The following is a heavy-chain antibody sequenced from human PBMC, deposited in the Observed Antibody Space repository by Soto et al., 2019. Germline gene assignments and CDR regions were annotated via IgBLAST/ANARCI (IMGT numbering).Heavy chain of an antibody. D-gene: IGHD4-17*01. V-gene: IGHV4-39*01. CDR3: AGLYLYGDFVSKVIDY. CDR1: GGSISSSSYY. CDR2: IYYSGST. J-gene: IGHJ4*02. Sequence: SETLSLTCTVSGGSISSSSYYWGWIRQPPGKGLEWIGSIYYSGSTYYNPSLKSRVTISVDTSKNQFSLKLSSVTAADTAVYYCAGLYLYGDFVSKVIDYWGQGTLVTVSS.